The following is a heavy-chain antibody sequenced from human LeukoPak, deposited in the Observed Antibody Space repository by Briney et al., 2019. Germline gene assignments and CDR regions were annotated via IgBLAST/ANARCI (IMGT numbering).Heavy chain of an antibody. CDR3: ARDYRSIAAAGTVQYYYYYGMDV. J-gene: IGHJ6*02. V-gene: IGHV1-18*01. CDR2: ISAYNGNT. Sequence: GASVKVSCKASGYTFTSYGISWVRQAPGQGVEWMGWISAYNGNTNYAQKLQGRVTMTTDTSTSTAYMELRSLRSDDTAVYYCARDYRSIAAAGTVQYYYYYGMDVWGQGTTVTVSS. D-gene: IGHD6-13*01. CDR1: GYTFTSYG.